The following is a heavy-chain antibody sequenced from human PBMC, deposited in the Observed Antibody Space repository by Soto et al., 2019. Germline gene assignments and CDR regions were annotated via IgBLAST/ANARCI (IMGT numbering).Heavy chain of an antibody. J-gene: IGHJ4*02. CDR2: IYWNDEK. CDR3: AHRLRWLANFDY. D-gene: IGHD6-19*01. Sequence: SGPTLVNPTQTLTLSCTFSGCSLTTSGVGVGWIRQPPGKALEWLALIYWNDEKRYSPSLKSRLTITKDTSRNQVVLTMTNMDPVDTATYYCAHRLRWLANFDYWGQGTQVTVSS. CDR1: GCSLTTSGVG. V-gene: IGHV2-5*01.